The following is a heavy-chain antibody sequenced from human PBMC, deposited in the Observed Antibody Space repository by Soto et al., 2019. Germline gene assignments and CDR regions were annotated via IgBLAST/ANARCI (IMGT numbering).Heavy chain of an antibody. Sequence: PSETLSLTCTVSGGSFSSYYWSWIRQPPGKGLEWIGYIYYSGSTNYNPSLKSRVTISVDTSKNQFSLKLSSVTAADTAVYYCARDPDSGSYGSGYWGQGTLVTVSS. CDR1: GGSFSSYY. CDR3: ARDPDSGSYGSGY. V-gene: IGHV4-59*01. J-gene: IGHJ4*02. CDR2: IYYSGST. D-gene: IGHD1-26*01.